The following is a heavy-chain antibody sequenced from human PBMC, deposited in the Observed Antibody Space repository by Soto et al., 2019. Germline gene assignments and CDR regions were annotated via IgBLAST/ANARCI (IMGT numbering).Heavy chain of an antibody. V-gene: IGHV1-2*04. Sequence: ASVKVSCKASGYTFTGYYMHWVRQAPGQGLEWMGWINPNSGGTNYEQKFQGWVTMTKDTYISTAYMELSRLRSDDTAVYYCARDYSGYDYFYNWFDPWGQGTLVTVSS. J-gene: IGHJ5*02. D-gene: IGHD5-12*01. CDR2: INPNSGGT. CDR1: GYTFTGYY. CDR3: ARDYSGYDYFYNWFDP.